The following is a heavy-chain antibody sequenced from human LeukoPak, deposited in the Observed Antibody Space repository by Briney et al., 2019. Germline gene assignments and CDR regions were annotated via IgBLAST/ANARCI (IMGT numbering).Heavy chain of an antibody. CDR3: TRDSTSWYRY. Sequence: GGSLRLSCAGSGFTFSSYSMNWVRQAPGKGLEWVSYISSSSTIYYADSVKGRFTISRDNAKNSLYLQMNSLRAEDTAVYYCTRDSTSWYRYWGQGTLVTVSS. D-gene: IGHD6-13*01. CDR2: ISSSSTI. J-gene: IGHJ4*02. V-gene: IGHV3-48*04. CDR1: GFTFSSYS.